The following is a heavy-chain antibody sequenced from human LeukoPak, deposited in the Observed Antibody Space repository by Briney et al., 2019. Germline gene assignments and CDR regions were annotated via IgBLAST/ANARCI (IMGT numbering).Heavy chain of an antibody. CDR1: EFTFTTYS. Sequence: PGGSLRLSCAASEFTFTTYSMAWVRQAPGKGLEWVSGISGNSVSTYYADSVKGRFTISRDNSKNTLFLQMSSLRAEDTAVYYCARAYSSSWYDFWGQGTLVTVSS. CDR2: ISGNSVST. CDR3: ARAYSSSWYDF. J-gene: IGHJ5*01. D-gene: IGHD6-13*01. V-gene: IGHV3-23*01.